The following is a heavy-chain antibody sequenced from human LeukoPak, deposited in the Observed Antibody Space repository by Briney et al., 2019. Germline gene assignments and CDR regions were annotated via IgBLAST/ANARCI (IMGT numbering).Heavy chain of an antibody. J-gene: IGHJ4*02. V-gene: IGHV4-34*01. CDR1: GGSFSTYY. Sequence: PSETLSLSCAVSGGSFSTYYWSWIRQPPGKGLEWIGEVNHSGSINYSPSLMSRVTMSVDTSMNQLSLKLTSVTAADTAVYYCARGAHDSSGYYYDYWGQGTLVTVSS. CDR3: ARGAHDSSGYYYDY. CDR2: VNHSGSI. D-gene: IGHD3-22*01.